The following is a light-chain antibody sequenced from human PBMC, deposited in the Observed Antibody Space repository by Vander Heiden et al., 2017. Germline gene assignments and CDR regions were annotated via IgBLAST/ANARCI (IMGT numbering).Light chain of an antibody. CDR3: SSYTRSSTWV. CDR2: GIS. V-gene: IGLV2-14*01. Sequence: QPAPTHPASVSGSPRPPPTISCPGTSRGVGAYKYVAWYRQYPGRAPNLMIYGISNRPSGVSNRFSGSKSGNTASLTISGLQAEDEADYYCSSYTRSSTWVFGGGTKLTVL. CDR1: SRGVGAYKY. J-gene: IGLJ3*02.